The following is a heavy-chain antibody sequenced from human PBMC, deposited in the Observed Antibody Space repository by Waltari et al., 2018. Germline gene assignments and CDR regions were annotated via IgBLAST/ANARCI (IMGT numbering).Heavy chain of an antibody. CDR2: VIPLFGTT. CDR3: ARSYYYDRRANYPSLGAFDS. D-gene: IGHD3-22*01. V-gene: IGHV1-69*12. CDR1: GDTFRRYA. Sequence: QVQLVQSGAEVKQPGSSMKVSCKASGDTFRRYAISWVRQAPGQGLEWMGGVIPLFGTTNYAKKFQGRATMTAEEPTRTAYVELRSLKSEDTAVYFCARSYYYDRRANYPSLGAFDSWGQGTLVTVAS. J-gene: IGHJ4*02.